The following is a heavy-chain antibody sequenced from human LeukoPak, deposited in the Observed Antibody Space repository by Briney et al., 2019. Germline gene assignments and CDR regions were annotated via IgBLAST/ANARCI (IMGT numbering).Heavy chain of an antibody. CDR3: AISQGSYYDTSGYLGGDY. Sequence: VKVSCNASGSTFTNYGIFWVRQAPGQGLEWMGWISAYSGNTNYAQKLQGRVTMTTETSTSTAYMELESLRSDDTAVYYCAISQGSYYDTSGYLGGDYWGQGTLVTVSS. CDR2: ISAYSGNT. J-gene: IGHJ4*02. CDR1: GSTFTNYG. D-gene: IGHD3-22*01. V-gene: IGHV1-18*01.